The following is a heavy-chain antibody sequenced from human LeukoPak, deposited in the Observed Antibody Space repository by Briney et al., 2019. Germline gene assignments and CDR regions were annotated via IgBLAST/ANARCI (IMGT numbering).Heavy chain of an antibody. CDR2: INHSGST. D-gene: IGHD5-18*01. CDR3: ARAREGDTAMVFDY. Sequence: SETLSLTCAVYGGSFSGYYWSWIRQPPGKGLEWIGEINHSGSTNYNPSLKSRVTISADTSKNQFSLKLSSVTAADTAVYYCARAREGDTAMVFDYWGQGTLVTVSS. CDR1: GGSFSGYY. V-gene: IGHV4-34*01. J-gene: IGHJ4*02.